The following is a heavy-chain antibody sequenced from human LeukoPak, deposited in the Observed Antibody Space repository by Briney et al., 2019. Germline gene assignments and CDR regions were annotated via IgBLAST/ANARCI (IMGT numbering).Heavy chain of an antibody. V-gene: IGHV1-2*02. CDR2: INPNSGGT. CDR1: GYTFSGNY. Sequence: ASVKVSCKASGYTFSGNYMHWVRQAPGQGLEWMGWINPNSGGTNYAQKFQGRVTMTRDTSISTAYMELSRLRSDDTAVYYCARDGQDIVVVPAAPNWFDPWGQGTLVTVSS. J-gene: IGHJ5*02. D-gene: IGHD2-2*01. CDR3: ARDGQDIVVVPAAPNWFDP.